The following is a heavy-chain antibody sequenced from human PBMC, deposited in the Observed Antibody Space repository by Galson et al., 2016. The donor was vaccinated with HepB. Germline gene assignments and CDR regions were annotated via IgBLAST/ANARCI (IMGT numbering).Heavy chain of an antibody. CDR2: ISYDGSNK. CDR1: GFTLSKNA. D-gene: IGHD6-19*01. CDR3: ARERDGGSGWYWAAYLGLGGMDV. J-gene: IGHJ6*02. V-gene: IGHV3-30*04. Sequence: SLRLSCAASGFTLSKNAMHWVRQAPGKGLEWVALISYDGSNKYYAGSVKGRFTISRDNSKNTVYLQMNSLRAEDTALYYCARERDGGSGWYWAAYLGLGGMDVWGQGTTVTVSS.